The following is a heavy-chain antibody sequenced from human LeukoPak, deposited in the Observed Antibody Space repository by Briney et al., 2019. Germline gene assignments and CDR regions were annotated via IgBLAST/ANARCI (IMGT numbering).Heavy chain of an antibody. CDR1: GGSISSYY. D-gene: IGHD3-10*01. J-gene: IGHJ5*02. CDR3: ARGFDWFDP. CDR2: IYYSGST. Sequence: KPSGALSLTCTVSGGSISSYYWSWIRQPPGKGLEWIGYIYYSGSTNYHPSLKSRVTISVDTSKNQFSLKLSSVTAADTAVYYCARGFDWFDPWGQGTLVSVSS. V-gene: IGHV4-59*01.